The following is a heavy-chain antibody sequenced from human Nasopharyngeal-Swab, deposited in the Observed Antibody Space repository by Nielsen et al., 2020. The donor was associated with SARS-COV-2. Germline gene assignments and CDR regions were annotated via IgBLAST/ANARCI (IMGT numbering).Heavy chain of an antibody. CDR1: GFTFSTYD. V-gene: IGHV3-23*01. CDR3: VKGPPAVIHYFDY. J-gene: IGHJ4*02. D-gene: IGHD2-21*01. CDR2: ISGSGEST. Sequence: GGSLRLSCAASGFTFSTYDMSWVRQAPGKGLDWVSGISGSGESTHYADSVKGRFTISRDNSKNTLYLQMNSLRAEDTAVYYCVKGPPAVIHYFDYWGQGTLVTVSS.